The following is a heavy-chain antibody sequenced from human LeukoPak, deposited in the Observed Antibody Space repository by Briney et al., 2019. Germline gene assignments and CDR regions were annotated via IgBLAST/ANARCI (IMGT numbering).Heavy chain of an antibody. J-gene: IGHJ5*02. D-gene: IGHD6-6*01. Sequence: ASVKVSCKASGYTFTGYYMHWVRQAPGQGLEWMGWINPNSGGTNYAQKFQGRVTMTRDTSISTAYMELSRLRSDDTAVYYCARERIAARFGYDPWGQGTLVTVSS. CDR3: ARERIAARFGYDP. V-gene: IGHV1-2*02. CDR1: GYTFTGYY. CDR2: INPNSGGT.